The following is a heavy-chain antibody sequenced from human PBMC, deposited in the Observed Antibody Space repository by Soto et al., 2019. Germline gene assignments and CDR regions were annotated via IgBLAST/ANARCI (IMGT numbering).Heavy chain of an antibody. Sequence: GGSLRLSCAASGFTFSSYWMSWVRQAPGKGLEWVANIKQDGSEKYYVDSVKGRFTISRDNAKNSLYLQMNSLRAEDTAVYYCAREDSYYDFWSGYYHIYYYGMDVWGQGTTVTVSS. V-gene: IGHV3-7*05. CDR2: IKQDGSEK. D-gene: IGHD3-3*01. CDR1: GFTFSSYW. CDR3: AREDSYYDFWSGYYHIYYYGMDV. J-gene: IGHJ6*02.